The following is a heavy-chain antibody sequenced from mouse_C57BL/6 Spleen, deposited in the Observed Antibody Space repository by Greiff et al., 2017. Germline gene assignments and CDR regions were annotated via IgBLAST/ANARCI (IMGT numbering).Heavy chain of an antibody. CDR2: IYPGSGST. CDR1: GYTFTSYW. V-gene: IGHV1-55*01. Sequence: QVQLQQSGAELVKPGASVKMSCKASGYTFTSYWITWVKQRPGQGLEWIGDIYPGSGSTNYNEKFKSKATLTVDTSSSTAYMQLSSLTSEDSAVYYCANIYYYGSSEAYWGQGTLVTVSA. D-gene: IGHD1-1*01. J-gene: IGHJ3*01. CDR3: ANIYYYGSSEAY.